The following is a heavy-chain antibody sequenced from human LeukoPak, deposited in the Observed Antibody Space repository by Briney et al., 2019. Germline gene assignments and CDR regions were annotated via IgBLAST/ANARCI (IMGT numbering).Heavy chain of an antibody. D-gene: IGHD2-15*01. V-gene: IGHV4-34*01. CDR2: INHSGST. Sequence: SETLSLTCAVYGGSFSGYYWSWIRQPPGKGLEWIGEINHSGSTNYNPSLKSRVTISVDTSKNQFSLKLSSETAADTAVYYCARVGMAYCSGGSCYEDYWGQGTLVTVSS. CDR1: GGSFSGYY. CDR3: ARVGMAYCSGGSCYEDY. J-gene: IGHJ4*02.